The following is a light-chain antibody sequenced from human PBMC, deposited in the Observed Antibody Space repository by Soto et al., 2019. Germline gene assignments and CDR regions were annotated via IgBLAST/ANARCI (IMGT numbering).Light chain of an antibody. CDR1: QSVTSNN. CDR3: QHYVSPPIT. Sequence: EIVLTQSPGTLSLSPGERATLSCRASQSVTSNNLACYQQKPGQAPRLLIYGASSRAAGIPDRFSGSGSGTDFTLTISRLEPEDFAVYYCQHYVSPPITFGHGTRLESK. CDR2: GAS. J-gene: IGKJ5*01. V-gene: IGKV3-20*01.